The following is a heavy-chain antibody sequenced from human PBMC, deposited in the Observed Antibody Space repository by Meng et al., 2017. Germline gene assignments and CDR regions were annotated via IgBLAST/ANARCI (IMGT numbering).Heavy chain of an antibody. CDR3: ARDLRSYYYDSSGYYYFQH. Sequence: SVNVSCKASGYTFTSYGISWVRQAPGQGLEWMGWISAYNGNTNYAQKLQGRVTMTTDTSTSTAYMELRSLRSDDTAVYYCARDLRSYYYDSSGYYYFQHWGQGTPVTVSS. V-gene: IGHV1-18*01. CDR1: GYTFTSYG. CDR2: ISAYNGNT. J-gene: IGHJ1*01. D-gene: IGHD3-22*01.